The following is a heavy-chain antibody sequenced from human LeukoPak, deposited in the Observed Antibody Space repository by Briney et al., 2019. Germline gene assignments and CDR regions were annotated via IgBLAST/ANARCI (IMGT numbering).Heavy chain of an antibody. CDR1: GGSISSYY. V-gene: IGHV4-59*12. J-gene: IGHJ4*02. CDR3: ARVGSSGWSNVDY. D-gene: IGHD6-19*01. CDR2: IYHSGST. Sequence: SSETLSLTCTVSGGSISSYYWSWIRQPPGKGLEWKGLEWIGEIYHSGSTNYNPSLKSRVTISVDKSKNQFSLKLSSVTAADTAVYYCARVGSSGWSNVDYWGQGTLVTVSS.